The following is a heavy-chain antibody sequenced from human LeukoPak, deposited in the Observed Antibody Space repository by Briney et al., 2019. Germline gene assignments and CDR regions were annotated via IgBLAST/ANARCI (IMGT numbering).Heavy chain of an antibody. D-gene: IGHD6-19*01. CDR3: GKSASRDWVYIEY. CDR2: ISGDGGDT. V-gene: IGHV3-23*01. Sequence: PGGSLRLSRAPSGFTFSSYVMNWLRQAPGKGLEWVSTISGDGGDTHYADSVRGRFTISRANSKNTLFTQMNSVRAEDTAVYYCGKSASRDWVYIEYWGQGTLVTASS. CDR1: GFTFSSYV. J-gene: IGHJ4*02.